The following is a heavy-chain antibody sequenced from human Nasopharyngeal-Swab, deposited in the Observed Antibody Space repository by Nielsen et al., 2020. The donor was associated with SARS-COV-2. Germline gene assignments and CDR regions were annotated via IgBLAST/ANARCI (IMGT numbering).Heavy chain of an antibody. CDR2: ISWNSGSI. CDR3: AGVLSATY. V-gene: IGHV3-9*01. J-gene: IGHJ4*02. D-gene: IGHD2-8*01. Sequence: SLKISCAASGFTFSDYAMHWVRQAPGKGLEWVAGISWNSGSIGYADSVKGRFTISRDNSKNSLYLQMNSLRAEDTALYYCAGVLSATYWGQGTLVTVSS. CDR1: GFTFSDYA.